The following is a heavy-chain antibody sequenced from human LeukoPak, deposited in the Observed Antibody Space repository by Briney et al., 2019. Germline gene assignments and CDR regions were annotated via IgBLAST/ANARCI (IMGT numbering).Heavy chain of an antibody. V-gene: IGHV3-23*01. J-gene: IGHJ3*02. CDR2: ISGSGGST. Sequence: GGSLRLSCAASGFTFSSYWMHWVRQAPGKGLEWVSGISGSGGSTHYADSVKGRFTISRDDSKNTLFLQMNSLRADDTAIYYCAKGDYGDNPDAFDIWGQETMVSVSS. D-gene: IGHD4-23*01. CDR3: AKGDYGDNPDAFDI. CDR1: GFTFSSYW.